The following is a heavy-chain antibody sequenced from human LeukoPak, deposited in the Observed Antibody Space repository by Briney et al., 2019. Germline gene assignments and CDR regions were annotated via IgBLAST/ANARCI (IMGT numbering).Heavy chain of an antibody. V-gene: IGHV3-23*01. CDR2: ISGSGGST. CDR3: TTDFYLLLWFGELLSY. Sequence: GGSLRLSCAASGFTCSRYAMSWVRQAPGKGLEWVSAISGSGGSTYYADSVKGRFTISRDNSKNTLYLQMNSLKTEDTAVYYCTTDFYLLLWFGELLSYWGQGTLVTVSS. J-gene: IGHJ4*02. D-gene: IGHD3-10*01. CDR1: GFTCSRYA.